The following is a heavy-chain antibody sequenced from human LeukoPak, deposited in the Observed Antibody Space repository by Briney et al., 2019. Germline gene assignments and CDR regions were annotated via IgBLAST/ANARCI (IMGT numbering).Heavy chain of an antibody. CDR1: GFTFSSYG. J-gene: IGHJ6*03. Sequence: GGSLRLSCAASGFTFSSYGMSWVRQAPGKGLEWVSAISGSGGSTYYADSVKGRFTISRDNAENSLYLQMNSLRAEDTAVYYCAREHYFYHMDAWGEGTTVTVSS. CDR3: AREHYFYHMDA. V-gene: IGHV3-23*01. CDR2: ISGSGGST.